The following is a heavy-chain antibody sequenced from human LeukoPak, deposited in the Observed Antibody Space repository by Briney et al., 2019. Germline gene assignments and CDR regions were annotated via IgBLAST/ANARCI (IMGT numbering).Heavy chain of an antibody. CDR3: ARNDYSSSSYFY. CDR2: IGSGGSAI. V-gene: IGHV3-48*03. J-gene: IGHJ4*02. D-gene: IGHD6-6*01. CDR1: GFTFSSYE. Sequence: PGRSLRLSCGASGFTFSSYEMNWVRQAPGKGLEWVSYIGSGGSAIYYADSVKGRFTISRDNAKNSLYLQMNSLRAEDTAVYYCARNDYSSSSYFYWGQGTLVTVSS.